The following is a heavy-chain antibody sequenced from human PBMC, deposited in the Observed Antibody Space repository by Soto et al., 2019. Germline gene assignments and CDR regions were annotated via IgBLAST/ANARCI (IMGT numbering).Heavy chain of an antibody. V-gene: IGHV3-30-3*01. CDR1: GFTFSSYA. CDR2: ISYDGSNK. J-gene: IGHJ3*02. Sequence: PGGSLRLSCAASGFTFSSYAMHGVRQAPGKGLEWVAVISYDGSNKYYADSVKGRFTISRDNSKNTLYLQMNSLRAEDTAVYYCARYYDNDAFDIWGQGTMVTVSS. D-gene: IGHD3-22*01. CDR3: ARYYDNDAFDI.